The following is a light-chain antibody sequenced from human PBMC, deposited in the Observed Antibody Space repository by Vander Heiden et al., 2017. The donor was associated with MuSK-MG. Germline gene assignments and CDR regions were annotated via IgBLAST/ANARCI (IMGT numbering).Light chain of an antibody. J-gene: IGKJ2*01. V-gene: IGKV1-39*01. Sequence: DIQMTQSPSPLSASVGDRVTITCRASQSLSGYLNWYQQKPGKAPKLLIYDASRLQSGVPSRFSGSGSGTDFTLTISSLQPEDFAIYYCQQSDSAPYTFGQGTKPEIK. CDR1: QSLSGY. CDR2: DAS. CDR3: QQSDSAPYT.